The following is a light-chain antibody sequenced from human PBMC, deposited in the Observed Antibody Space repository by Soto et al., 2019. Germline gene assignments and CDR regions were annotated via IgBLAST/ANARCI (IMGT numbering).Light chain of an antibody. CDR2: DAS. V-gene: IGKV3-11*01. J-gene: IGKJ4*01. CDR3: QQRSNWPPLT. CDR1: QSVSRY. Sequence: EIVLTQSPATLSLSPGESATLSCRASQSVSRYLAWYQQKPGQAPRLLIYDASNRATGIPARFSGSGSGTDFTLTISSLEPEDFAVYYCQQRSNWPPLTVGGGTKVEIK.